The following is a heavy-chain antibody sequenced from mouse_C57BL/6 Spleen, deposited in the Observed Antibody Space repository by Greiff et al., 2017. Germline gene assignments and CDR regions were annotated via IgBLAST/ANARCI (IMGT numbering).Heavy chain of an antibody. CDR2: ISSGGSYT. Sequence: DVQLVESGGDLVKPGGSLKLSCAASGFTFSSYGMSWVRQTPDKRLEWVATISSGGSYTYYPDSVKGRFTISRDNAKNTLYLQMSSLKSEDTAMYYCARQGDITTVVAPAMDYWGQGTSVTVSS. V-gene: IGHV5-6*01. CDR3: ARQGDITTVVAPAMDY. J-gene: IGHJ4*01. CDR1: GFTFSSYG. D-gene: IGHD1-1*01.